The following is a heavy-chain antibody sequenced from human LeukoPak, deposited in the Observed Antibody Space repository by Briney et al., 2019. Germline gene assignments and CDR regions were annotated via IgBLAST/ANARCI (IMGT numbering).Heavy chain of an antibody. Sequence: GGSLRLSCAASGFTFSAYWMHWVRQAPGKGLVWVSRINTDGSSPTYAASVKGRFTISRDNAKNTLYLQMNSLTAEDTAVYYCTGPGSGWYFDDWGQGTLVTVSS. CDR1: GFTFSAYW. CDR3: TGPGSGWYFDD. D-gene: IGHD6-25*01. CDR2: INTDGSSP. V-gene: IGHV3-74*01. J-gene: IGHJ4*02.